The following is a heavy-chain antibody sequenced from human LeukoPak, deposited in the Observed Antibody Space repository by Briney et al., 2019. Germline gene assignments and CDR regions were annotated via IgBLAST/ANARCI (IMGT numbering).Heavy chain of an antibody. CDR3: AKDVGDSLAGPWFFQF. CDR2: ISGHTGDT. D-gene: IGHD3-16*01. J-gene: IGHJ4*02. CDR1: GYDFKTSG. V-gene: IGHV1-18*01. Sequence: ASVKVSCKTSGYDFKTSGISWVRQAPRQGLEWMGWISGHTGDTHYAKRFQGRLTLTTDTSTSVAYLELSTLRSDDTALYFCAKDVGDSLAGPWFFQFWGQGTLVTLSS.